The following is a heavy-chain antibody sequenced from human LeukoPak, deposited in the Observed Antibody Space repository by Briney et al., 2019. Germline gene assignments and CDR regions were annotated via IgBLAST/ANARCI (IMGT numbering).Heavy chain of an antibody. D-gene: IGHD6-13*01. CDR3: AKAASSSWPSYYYGMDV. CDR1: GFIFSSYS. V-gene: IGHV3-23*01. CDR2: ITGSGGNT. J-gene: IGHJ6*02. Sequence: HPGGSLRLSCAASGFIFSSYSMSWVRQAPGMGLEWVSVITGSGGNTYYADSVKGRFTISKDNSKNTVYLQMSSLRVDDTAVYYCAKAASSSWPSYYYGMDVRGQGTTVTVSS.